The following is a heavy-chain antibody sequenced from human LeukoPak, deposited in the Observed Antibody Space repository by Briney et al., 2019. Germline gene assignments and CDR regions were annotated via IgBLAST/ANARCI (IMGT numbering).Heavy chain of an antibody. Sequence: PSETLSLTCTVSGGSISSYYWSWIRQPPGKGLEWIGYIYDSGDTNYNPSLKSRVTISVDTSKNQLSLKLSSVTAADTAVYYCASARTSSRSWFTFDYWGQGILVTVSS. CDR3: ASARTSSRSWFTFDY. J-gene: IGHJ4*02. V-gene: IGHV4-4*08. CDR1: GGSISSYY. D-gene: IGHD6-13*01. CDR2: IYDSGDT.